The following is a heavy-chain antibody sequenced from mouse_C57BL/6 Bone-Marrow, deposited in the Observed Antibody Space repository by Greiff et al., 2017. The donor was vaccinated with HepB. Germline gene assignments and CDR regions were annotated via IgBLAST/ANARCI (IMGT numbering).Heavy chain of an antibody. CDR1: GYTFTSYG. CDR2: ISPRSGNN. D-gene: IGHD1-1*01. Sequence: QVQLQQSGAELARPGASVKLSCKASGYTFTSYGISWVTQRTGQGLEWIGEISPRSGNNYYNEKFKGKATLTADNSSSTAYMELRSLTSEDSAVYFCARLWGTTVRDVGDYWGQGTTLTVSS. CDR3: ARLWGTTVRDVGDY. V-gene: IGHV1-81*01. J-gene: IGHJ2*01.